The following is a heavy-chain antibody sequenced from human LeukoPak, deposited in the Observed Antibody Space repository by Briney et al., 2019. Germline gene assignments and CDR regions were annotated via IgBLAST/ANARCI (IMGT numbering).Heavy chain of an antibody. CDR2: ISGGGGST. CDR3: ANWFDP. Sequence: GGSLRLSCAASGFTFTSYSMNWVRQAPGKGLEWVSTISGGGGSTYYADSVKGRFTISRDNSKNTLYLQMNSLRAEDTAVYYCANWFDPWGQGTLVTVSS. CDR1: GFTFTSYS. V-gene: IGHV3-23*01. J-gene: IGHJ5*02.